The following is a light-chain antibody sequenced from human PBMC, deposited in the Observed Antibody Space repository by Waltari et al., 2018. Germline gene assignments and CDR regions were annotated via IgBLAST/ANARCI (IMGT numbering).Light chain of an antibody. CDR3: SSYMNSSLV. Sequence: QSALTQPASVSGSPGQSITISCTGTSSDIGGYKYVSWYQQHPGKAPKLMIYVVSNRPSGVSNRLSGSKSGSTASLTISGLQSEDEADYYCSSYMNSSLVFGAGTKVTVL. V-gene: IGLV2-14*01. CDR1: SSDIGGYKY. J-gene: IGLJ3*02. CDR2: VVS.